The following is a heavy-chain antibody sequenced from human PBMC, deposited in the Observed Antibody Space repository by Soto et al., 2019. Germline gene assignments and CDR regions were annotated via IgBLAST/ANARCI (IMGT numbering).Heavy chain of an antibody. D-gene: IGHD2-2*01. J-gene: IGHJ6*02. Sequence: SETLSLTCTVSGGSISSSSYYWGWIRQPPGKGLEWIGSIYYSGSTYYNPSLKSRVTISVDTSKNQFSLKLSSVTAADTAVYYCARRGYCSSTSCRNYYYYYGMDVWGQGTTVTVSS. V-gene: IGHV4-39*01. CDR1: GGSISSSSYY. CDR3: ARRGYCSSTSCRNYYYYYGMDV. CDR2: IYYSGST.